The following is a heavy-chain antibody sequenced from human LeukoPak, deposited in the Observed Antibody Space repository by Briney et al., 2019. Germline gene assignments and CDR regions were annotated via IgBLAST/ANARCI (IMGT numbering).Heavy chain of an antibody. J-gene: IGHJ4*02. V-gene: IGHV3-15*01. D-gene: IGHD2-8*01. CDR2: IKSKTDGGTT. CDR3: TASACTNGVCYTSVDY. Sequence: GGSLRLSCAASGFTFSKAWMSWVRQAPGKGLEWVGRIKSKTDGGTTDYAAPVKGRFTISRDDSKNTLYLQMDSLKTEDTAVYYCTASACTNGVCYTSVDYWGRGTLVTVSS. CDR1: GFTFSKAW.